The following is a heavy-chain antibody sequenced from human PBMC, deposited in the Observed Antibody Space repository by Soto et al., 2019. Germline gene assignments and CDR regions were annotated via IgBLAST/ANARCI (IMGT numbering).Heavy chain of an antibody. D-gene: IGHD3-10*01. V-gene: IGHV4-39*01. CDR3: ARQYTFGSGSYYTRPFDF. Sequence: SETLSLTCTVSGGSISSSSYYWGWIRQPPGKGLEWIGSIYYSGNTYYNPSLKSRVTISVDTAKNQFSLKLSSVTAADTAVYYCARQYTFGSGSYYTRPFDFWGQGTLVTVSS. J-gene: IGHJ4*02. CDR1: GGSISSSSYY. CDR2: IYYSGNT.